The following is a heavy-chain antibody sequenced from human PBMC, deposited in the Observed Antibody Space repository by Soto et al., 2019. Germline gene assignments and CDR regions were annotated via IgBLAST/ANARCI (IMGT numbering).Heavy chain of an antibody. Sequence: PSETLSLTCTVSGGPISSYYWSWIRQPPGKGLEWIGYIYYSGSTNYNPSLKSRVTISVDTSKNQFSLKLSSVTAADTAVYYCARKAIAVAPYDYWGQGTLVTVSS. CDR2: IYYSGST. CDR3: ARKAIAVAPYDY. V-gene: IGHV4-59*08. D-gene: IGHD6-19*01. J-gene: IGHJ4*02. CDR1: GGPISSYY.